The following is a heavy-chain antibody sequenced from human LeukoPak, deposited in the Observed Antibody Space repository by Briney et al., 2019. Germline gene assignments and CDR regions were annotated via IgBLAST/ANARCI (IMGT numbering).Heavy chain of an antibody. CDR2: ISGSGSNT. CDR3: AKSLTVTTRIHSIDP. J-gene: IGHJ4*02. CDR1: GFAFCTYA. V-gene: IGHV3-23*01. Sequence: GGSLRLSCAASGFAFCTYAMSGVRQAPGKGLVGVSSISGSGSNTYYADSVNGQFTISRDSSKSTLYLQMNSLRAEDTAVYYCAKSLTVTTRIHSIDPRGQGTLVTVSS. D-gene: IGHD4-17*01.